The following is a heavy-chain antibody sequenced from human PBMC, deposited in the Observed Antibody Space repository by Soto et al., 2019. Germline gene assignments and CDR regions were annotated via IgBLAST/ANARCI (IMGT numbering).Heavy chain of an antibody. CDR2: MYYSGKT. J-gene: IGHJ6*02. D-gene: IGHD1-1*01. CDR1: GDSISNYY. V-gene: IGHV4-59*01. Sequence: PSETLSLTCTVSGDSISNYYWGWMRQPPGKGLEWIGYMYYSGKTNYNPSLKSRVSTSVDTSKNLFSLKLNSVTAADTAVYYCARHLDPYFYGMDVWGQGTTVTVSS. CDR3: ARHLDPYFYGMDV.